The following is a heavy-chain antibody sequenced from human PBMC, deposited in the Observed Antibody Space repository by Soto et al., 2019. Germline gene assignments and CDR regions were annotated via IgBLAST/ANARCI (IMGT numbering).Heavy chain of an antibody. J-gene: IGHJ4*02. CDR2: ISGSGGST. Sequence: QPGGSLRLSCAASGFTFSSYAMSWVRQAPGKGLEWVSAISGSGGSTYYADSVKGRFTISRDNSKNTLYLQMNSLRAEDTAVYYCAKDRGCSSTSCYSHYFDYWGQGTLVTVSS. D-gene: IGHD2-2*01. CDR3: AKDRGCSSTSCYSHYFDY. CDR1: GFTFSSYA. V-gene: IGHV3-23*01.